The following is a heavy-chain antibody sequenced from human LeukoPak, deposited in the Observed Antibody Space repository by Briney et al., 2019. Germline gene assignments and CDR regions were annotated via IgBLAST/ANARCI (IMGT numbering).Heavy chain of an antibody. D-gene: IGHD3-22*01. CDR3: ARDYYDSSGYYYTYYFDY. J-gene: IGHJ4*02. CDR1: GFTFSSYE. CDR2: ISSSGSTI. V-gene: IGHV3-48*03. Sequence: GGSLRLSCAASGFTFSSYEMNWVRQAPGKGLEWISYISSSGSTIYYADSVKGRFTISRDNAKNSLYLQMNSLRAEDTAVYYCARDYYDSSGYYYTYYFDYWGQGTLVTVSS.